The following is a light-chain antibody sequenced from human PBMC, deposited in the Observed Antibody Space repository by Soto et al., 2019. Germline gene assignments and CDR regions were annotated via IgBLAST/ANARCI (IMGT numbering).Light chain of an antibody. Sequence: DIVMTQSPDSLSVSLGARATISCKSSQRVLYASNYKNYLAWYQQKPGQPPKLLIYWASTRESGVPDRFSGSGSGTEFTLTISSLQAEEVAVYYCQQYFSSPFTFGPGTKVEI. CDR2: WAS. CDR3: QQYFSSPFT. V-gene: IGKV4-1*01. CDR1: QRVLYASNYKNY. J-gene: IGKJ3*01.